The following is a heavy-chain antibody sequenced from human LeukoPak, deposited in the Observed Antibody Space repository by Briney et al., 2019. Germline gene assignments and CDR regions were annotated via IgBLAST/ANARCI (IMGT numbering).Heavy chain of an antibody. J-gene: IGHJ3*02. CDR3: ARARAFDI. V-gene: IGHV4-59*01. CDR2: IYYTGST. CDR1: GGSISSDY. Sequence: PSETLSLTCTVSGGSISSDYWSWTRQPPGKGLEWIGYIYYTGSTNYNPSLKSRVTISVDTSKNQFSLRLSSVTAADTAVYYCARARAFDIWGQGTMVTVSS.